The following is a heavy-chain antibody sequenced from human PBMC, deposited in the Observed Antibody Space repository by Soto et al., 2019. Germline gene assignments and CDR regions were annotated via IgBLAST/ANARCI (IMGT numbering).Heavy chain of an antibody. V-gene: IGHV3-30*18. D-gene: IGHD3-22*01. CDR1: GFTFSSYG. J-gene: IGHJ6*01. CDR3: AKWGGSGYYRPAPQYYYYYGMDV. Sequence: QVQLVESGGGVVQPGRSLRLSCAASGFTFSSYGMHWVRQAPGKGLEWVAVISYDGSNKYYADSVKGRFTISRDNSKNTLYLQMNSLRAEDTAVYYCAKWGGSGYYRPAPQYYYYYGMDVW. CDR2: ISYDGSNK.